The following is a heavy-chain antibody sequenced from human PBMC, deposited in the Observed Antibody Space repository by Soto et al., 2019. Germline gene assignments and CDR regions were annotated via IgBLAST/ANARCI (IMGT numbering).Heavy chain of an antibody. CDR2: IKSKSDGGTA. CDR1: GLTFSYVW. Sequence: PGGSLRLSSAASGLTFSYVWMNWVRQAPGKGLEWVGRIKSKSDGGTADYSAPVKGRFTISRDDSKNTLYLQMNSLKIEDTAVYYCTTWGNGMDVWDQGTTVTVSS. CDR3: TTWGNGMDV. D-gene: IGHD3-16*01. V-gene: IGHV3-15*07. J-gene: IGHJ6*02.